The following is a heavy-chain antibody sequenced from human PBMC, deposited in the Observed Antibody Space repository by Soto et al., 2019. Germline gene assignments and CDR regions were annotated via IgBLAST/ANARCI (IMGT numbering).Heavy chain of an antibody. V-gene: IGHV4-30-4*01. D-gene: IGHD3-22*01. CDR2: IYYSGST. Sequence: PSETLSLTCTVSGGSIRWGDYFWWGLRQPPGKGLEWIGYIYYSGSTYYNPSLKSRVTISVDTSKNQFSLNLSSVTAADTAVYYCARFNYYDSSGYYGDAFDIWGQGTMVTVSS. J-gene: IGHJ3*02. CDR1: GGSIRWGDYF. CDR3: ARFNYYDSSGYYGDAFDI.